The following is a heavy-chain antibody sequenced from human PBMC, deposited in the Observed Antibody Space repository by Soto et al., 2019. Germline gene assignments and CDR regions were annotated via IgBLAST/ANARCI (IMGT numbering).Heavy chain of an antibody. D-gene: IGHD5-12*01. J-gene: IGHJ4*02. V-gene: IGHV3-23*01. CDR3: AKASKGYTGYDLDF. Sequence: EVQLLESGGDLVQPGGSLRLSCAASGFSFGGYAMNWVRQAPGKGLEWVSALSGSGATKYYSDSVRGRFTISRDNSRDTQYLQMNSLRAEDTAIYFCAKASKGYTGYDLDFWGQGTRVSVSP. CDR1: GFSFGGYA. CDR2: LSGSGATK.